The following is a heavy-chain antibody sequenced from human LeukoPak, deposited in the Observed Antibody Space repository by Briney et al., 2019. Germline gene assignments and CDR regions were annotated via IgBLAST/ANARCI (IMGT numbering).Heavy chain of an antibody. J-gene: IGHJ6*03. CDR3: ARAVGRYPLGDYYYYYMDV. CDR2: IYYSGST. Sequence: ETLSLTCTVSGGSISSYYWSWIRQPPGKGLEWIGYIYYSGSTNYNPSLKSRVTISVDTSKNQFSLKLSSVTAADTAVYYCARAVGRYPLGDYYYYYMDVWGKGTTVTISS. V-gene: IGHV4-59*01. D-gene: IGHD1-26*01. CDR1: GGSISSYY.